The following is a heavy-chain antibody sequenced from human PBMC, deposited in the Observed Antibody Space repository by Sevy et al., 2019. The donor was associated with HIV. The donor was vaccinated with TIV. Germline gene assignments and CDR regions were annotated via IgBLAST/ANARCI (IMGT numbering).Heavy chain of an antibody. CDR3: ARMQDGVGSAQGDSTSYPYAGDHYFDR. Sequence: SETLSLTCTVSGDSVSTSNKFWGWIRQPPGKGLEWIGSIHLTLSTFYNPSLKSRVIISEDTSKNQFSLRLSSVTAADTDVYYCARMQDGVGSAQGDSTSYPYAGDHYFDRWGRGTLVTVSS. CDR2: IHLTLST. V-gene: IGHV4-39*01. D-gene: IGHD2-8*01. J-gene: IGHJ4*02. CDR1: GDSVSTSNKF.